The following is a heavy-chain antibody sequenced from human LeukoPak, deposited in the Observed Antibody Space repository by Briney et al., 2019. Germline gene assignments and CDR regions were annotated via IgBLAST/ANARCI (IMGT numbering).Heavy chain of an antibody. J-gene: IGHJ4*02. CDR1: GGSFSGYY. V-gene: IGHV3-21*01. D-gene: IGHD3-10*01. CDR3: ARAKNYYGSGSYSGFDY. Sequence: ETLSLTCAVYGGSFSGYYWSWVRQAPGKGLEWVSSISSSSSYIYYADSVKGRFTISRDNAKNSLYLQMNSLRAEDTAVYYCARAKNYYGSGSYSGFDYWGQGTLVTVSS. CDR2: ISSSSSYI.